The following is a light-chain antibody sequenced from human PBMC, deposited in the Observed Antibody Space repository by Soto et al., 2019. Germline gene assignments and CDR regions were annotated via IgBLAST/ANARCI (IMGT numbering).Light chain of an antibody. CDR3: KHCNNWPIT. CDR2: GAS. Sequence: EIVLTQSPATLSVSPGESATLSCRASPSVSSNLAWYQQKPGQAPRLLIYGASTRATGFPARFSGSGSGTEFTLTISSLQSEDFAVYYCKHCNNWPITFGQGTRLEIK. J-gene: IGKJ5*01. V-gene: IGKV3-15*01. CDR1: PSVSSN.